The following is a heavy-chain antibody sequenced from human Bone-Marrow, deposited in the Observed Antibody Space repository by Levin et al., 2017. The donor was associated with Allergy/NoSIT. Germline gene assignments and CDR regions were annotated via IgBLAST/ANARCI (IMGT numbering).Heavy chain of an antibody. V-gene: IGHV3-15*01. CDR2: IKSKTDGGTT. CDR1: GFTFSNAW. D-gene: IGHD2-8*02. Sequence: GGSLRLSCAASGFTFSNAWMSWVRQAPGKGLEWVGRIKSKTDGGTTDYAAPVKGRFTISRDDSKNTLYLQMNSLKTEDTAVYYCTTDKGYCTGGVCYSMGAFDIWGQGTMVTVSS. CDR3: TTDKGYCTGGVCYSMGAFDI. J-gene: IGHJ3*02.